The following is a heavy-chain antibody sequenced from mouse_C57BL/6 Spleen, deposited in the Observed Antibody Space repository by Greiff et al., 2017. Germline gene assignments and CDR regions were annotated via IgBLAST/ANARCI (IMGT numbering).Heavy chain of an antibody. CDR3: ARDGSNYPWFAY. CDR2: ISDGGSYT. D-gene: IGHD2-5*01. Sequence: EVHLVESGGGLVKPGGSLKLSCAASGFTFSSYAMSWVRQTPEKRLEWVATISDGGSYTYYPDNVKGRFTISRDNAKNNLYLQMSHLKSEDTAMYYCARDGSNYPWFAYWGQGTLVTVSA. J-gene: IGHJ3*01. V-gene: IGHV5-4*01. CDR1: GFTFSSYA.